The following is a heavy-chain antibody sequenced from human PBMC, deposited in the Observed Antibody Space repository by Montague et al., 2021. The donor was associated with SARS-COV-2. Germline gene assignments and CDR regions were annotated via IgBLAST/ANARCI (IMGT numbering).Heavy chain of an antibody. V-gene: IGHV3-30-3*01. CDR1: GFTFSSYA. J-gene: IGHJ4*02. CDR3: ARGASGSYYSAFDY. Sequence: SLRLSCAASGFTFSSYAMHWVRQAPGKGLEWVAVISYDGSNKYYADSVEGQFTIPRDNSKNTLYLQMNSLRAEDTAVYYCARGASGSYYSAFDYWGQGTLVTVSS. CDR2: ISYDGSNK. D-gene: IGHD1-26*01.